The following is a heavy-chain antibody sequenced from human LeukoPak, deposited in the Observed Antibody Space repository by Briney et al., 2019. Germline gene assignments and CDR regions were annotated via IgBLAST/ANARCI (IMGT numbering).Heavy chain of an antibody. J-gene: IGHJ3*02. CDR3: ARVWDVGYSYGPFDI. Sequence: SETLSLTCTASGGSISSGSYYWSWIRQPAGKGLEWIGRIYTSGSTNYNPSLKSRVTISVDTSKNQFPLKLSSVTAADTAVYYCARVWDVGYSYGPFDIWGQGTMVTVSS. V-gene: IGHV4-61*02. CDR2: IYTSGST. D-gene: IGHD5-18*01. CDR1: GGSISSGSYY.